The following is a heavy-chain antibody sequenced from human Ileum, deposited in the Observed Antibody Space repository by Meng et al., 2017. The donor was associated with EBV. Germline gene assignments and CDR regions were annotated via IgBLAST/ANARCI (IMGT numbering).Heavy chain of an antibody. CDR1: GGSISSYD. CDR2: IYYSGST. Sequence: QLQVAGPGPGLVKPSEALPLTCTFSGGSISSYDWGWIRQPPGKGLEWIGYIYYSGSTNYIPSLKSRFTISVDTAKNQFALNLSAVTAADTVLYYCARGGWSLDYWGQGTLVTVSS. J-gene: IGHJ4*02. V-gene: IGHV4-59*08. CDR3: ARGGWSLDY. D-gene: IGHD2-15*01.